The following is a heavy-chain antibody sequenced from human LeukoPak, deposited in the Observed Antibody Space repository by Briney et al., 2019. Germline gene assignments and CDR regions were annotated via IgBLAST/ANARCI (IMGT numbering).Heavy chain of an antibody. J-gene: IGHJ4*02. CDR3: TIGRGDYGIPY. CDR2: IRSKTDGGTT. Sequence: GGSLRLSCVASGFSITDAWMNWVRQAPGKGLEWVGRIRSKTDGGTTDYAAPVKGRFSISRDDSKNTLYLQMNRLKTEDTAVYYCTIGRGDYGIPYWGQGTLVTVSS. V-gene: IGHV3-15*07. D-gene: IGHD4-17*01. CDR1: GFSITDAW.